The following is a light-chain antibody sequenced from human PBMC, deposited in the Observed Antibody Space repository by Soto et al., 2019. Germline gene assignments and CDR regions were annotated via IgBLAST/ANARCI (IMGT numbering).Light chain of an antibody. V-gene: IGLV2-11*01. Sequence: QSALTQPRSVSGSPGQSVTISCTGTSSDVGGYDRVSWYQQRPGKAPKLMIYDVTRRPSGVPDRFSGSKSGNTAALTISGLQADDEGDYYCSSYTSKSSLIFGGGTKLTVL. J-gene: IGLJ2*01. CDR2: DVT. CDR1: SSDVGGYDR. CDR3: SSYTSKSSLI.